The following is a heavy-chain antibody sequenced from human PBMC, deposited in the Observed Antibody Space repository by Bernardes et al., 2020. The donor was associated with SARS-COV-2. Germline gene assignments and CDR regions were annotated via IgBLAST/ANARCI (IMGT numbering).Heavy chain of an antibody. CDR1: GFTFNAYS. CDR2: IKKDGGDK. V-gene: IGHV3-7*04. J-gene: IGHJ4*02. Sequence: GGSLRLSRSTSGFTFNAYSMTWVRQAPGKGLEWVAIIKKDGGDKYYLDSVRGRFTISRDNANNSLNLQMNSLRAEDTAVYYCARVRFLKWVPDVIDYWGQGTLVTVSS. D-gene: IGHD3-3*01. CDR3: ARVRFLKWVPDVIDY.